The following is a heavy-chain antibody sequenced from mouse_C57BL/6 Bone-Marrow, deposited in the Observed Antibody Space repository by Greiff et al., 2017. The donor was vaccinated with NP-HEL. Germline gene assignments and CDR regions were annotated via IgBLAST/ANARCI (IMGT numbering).Heavy chain of an antibody. Sequence: VQLQQSGPELLKPGASGKLPCKASGSTFPDYNRAWVKQSHGKGLEWIGDINPNNGGTIYTQKFKGKATLTVDKSSSTAYMELRSLTSEDTAVYYCARNYGRGYWYFDVWGTGTTVTVSS. CDR3: ARNYGRGYWYFDV. CDR2: INPNNGGT. J-gene: IGHJ1*03. D-gene: IGHD1-1*01. CDR1: GSTFPDYN. V-gene: IGHV1-18*01.